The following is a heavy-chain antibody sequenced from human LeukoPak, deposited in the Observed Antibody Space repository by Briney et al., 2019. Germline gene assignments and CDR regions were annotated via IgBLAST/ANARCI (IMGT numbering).Heavy chain of an antibody. CDR1: VFTFSSYE. D-gene: IGHD2-8*01. CDR2: IISSGSTI. V-gene: IGHV3-48*03. CDR3: AKDRCSNGIGCYYYYMDV. Sequence: RPGGSLRLSCAASVFTFSSYEMNWVRQAPQKALEGVSYIISSGSTIYYADPVKGRFTISRENAKNSLYLQMNSLRAEDTAVYYCAKDRCSNGIGCYYYYMDVWGKGTTVTISS. J-gene: IGHJ6*03.